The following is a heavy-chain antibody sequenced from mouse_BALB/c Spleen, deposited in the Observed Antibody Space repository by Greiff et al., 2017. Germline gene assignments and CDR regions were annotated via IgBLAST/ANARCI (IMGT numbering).Heavy chain of an antibody. D-gene: IGHD6-1*01. Sequence: EVQGVESGGGLVKPGGSLKLSCAASGFTFSSYTMSWVRQTPEKRLEWVATISSGGGNTYYPDSVKGRFTISRDNAKNNLYLQMSSLRSEDTALYYCARYSRTYAMDYWGQGTSVTVSS. J-gene: IGHJ4*01. CDR2: ISSGGGNT. CDR1: GFTFSSYT. CDR3: ARYSRTYAMDY. V-gene: IGHV5-9*03.